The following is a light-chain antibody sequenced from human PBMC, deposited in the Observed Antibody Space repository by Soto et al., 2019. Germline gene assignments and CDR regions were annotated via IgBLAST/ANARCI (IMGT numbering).Light chain of an antibody. Sequence: QSALTQPRSVSGSPGQSVTISCTGTSNDVGGSSYVSWYQQHPDKAPKLMIYDVNERPSGVPDRFSGSKSGNTASLTISGLQAEDEADYYCCSYTGRYTYVFGGGTQLTVL. J-gene: IGLJ2*01. CDR2: DVN. V-gene: IGLV2-11*01. CDR1: SNDVGGSSY. CDR3: CSYTGRYTYV.